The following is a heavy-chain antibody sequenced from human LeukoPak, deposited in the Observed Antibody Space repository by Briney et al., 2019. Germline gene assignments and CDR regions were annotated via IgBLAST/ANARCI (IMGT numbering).Heavy chain of an antibody. CDR1: GYTFTGYY. Sequence: ASVSVSCTASGYTFTGYYMHWVRQAPGQGLEGRGWMNPNSGGTNYAQKFQGRVTMTRDTSITTAYMELSRLRSDDTALYYCARGRYDSSGYYLTDFWGQGTLVTVSS. J-gene: IGHJ4*02. CDR2: MNPNSGGT. CDR3: ARGRYDSSGYYLTDF. D-gene: IGHD3-22*01. V-gene: IGHV1-2*02.